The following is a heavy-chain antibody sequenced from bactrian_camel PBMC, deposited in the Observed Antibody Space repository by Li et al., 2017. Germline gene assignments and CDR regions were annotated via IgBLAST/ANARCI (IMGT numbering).Heavy chain of an antibody. D-gene: IGHD2*01. V-gene: IGHV3S1*01. Sequence: HVQLVESGGGLVQPGGSLRLSCATSGFTFTDYRIYWVRHTPGRGFEWASTISSRGGIAGYADSVKGRFTISRDNAKNTVYLQMNSLKPEDTAVYYCVSQLNGGYWLDMGYWGQGTQVTVS. CDR3: VSQLNGGYWLDMGY. J-gene: IGHJ4*01. CDR2: ISSRGGIA. CDR1: GFTFTDYR.